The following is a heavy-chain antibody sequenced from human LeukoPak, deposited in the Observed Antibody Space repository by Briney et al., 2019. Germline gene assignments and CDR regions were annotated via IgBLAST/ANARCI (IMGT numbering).Heavy chain of an antibody. Sequence: ASVKVSCKASGYTFTGYYMHWVRQAPGQGLEWMGGIIPIFGTANYAQKFQGRVTITADESTSTAYMELSSLRSEDTAVYYCARGPAYSSGWYGDYYYYMDVWGKGTTVTVSS. CDR2: IIPIFGTA. CDR3: ARGPAYSSGWYGDYYYYMDV. D-gene: IGHD6-19*01. J-gene: IGHJ6*03. CDR1: GYTFTGYY. V-gene: IGHV1-69*13.